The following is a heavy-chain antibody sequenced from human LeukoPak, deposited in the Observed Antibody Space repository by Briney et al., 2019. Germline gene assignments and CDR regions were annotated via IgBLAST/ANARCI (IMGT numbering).Heavy chain of an antibody. CDR2: ISSSSSYI. D-gene: IGHD2-2*01. CDR1: GFTFSSYS. CDR3: ARLGILGYCSSTSCYARFYYYGMDV. J-gene: IGHJ6*02. V-gene: IGHV3-21*01. Sequence: GGSLRLSCAASGFTFSSYSMNWVRQAPGKGLEWVSSISSSSSYIYYADSVKGRFTISRDNAKNSLYLQMNSLRAEDTAVYYCARLGILGYCSSTSCYARFYYYGMDVWGQGTTVTVSS.